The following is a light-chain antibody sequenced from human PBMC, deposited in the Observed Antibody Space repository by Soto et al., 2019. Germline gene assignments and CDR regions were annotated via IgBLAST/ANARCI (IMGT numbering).Light chain of an antibody. CDR3: QKYNTAPVT. V-gene: IGKV1-27*01. Sequence: DVQMTQSPSSLSAFVGDRVTITCRASQGIARYLAWFQQKPGKVPKLLIYDTSTLQSGVPSRFSGSGSGTDFTLTISSLQPEDVATYYCQKYNTAPVTFGGGTKVEIK. J-gene: IGKJ4*01. CDR1: QGIARY. CDR2: DTS.